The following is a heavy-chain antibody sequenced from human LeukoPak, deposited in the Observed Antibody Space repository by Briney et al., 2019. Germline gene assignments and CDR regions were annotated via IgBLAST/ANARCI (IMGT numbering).Heavy chain of an antibody. J-gene: IGHJ3*02. D-gene: IGHD6-19*01. V-gene: IGHV3-64*01. Sequence: GGSLRLSCAASGYNFSSYAMHWVRQAPGKGLEYGSAISSNGGSTYYANSVKGRFTIYRDNSKNTLYLKMGSLRAEDMAVYYCAREYSSGWHDAFDIWGQGTMVTVSS. CDR1: GYNFSSYA. CDR2: ISSNGGST. CDR3: AREYSSGWHDAFDI.